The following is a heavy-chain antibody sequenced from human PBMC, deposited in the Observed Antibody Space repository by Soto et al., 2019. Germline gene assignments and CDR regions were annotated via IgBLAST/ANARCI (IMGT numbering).Heavy chain of an antibody. CDR1: GFTFSSYA. CDR2: ISYDGSNK. V-gene: IGHV3-30-3*01. D-gene: IGHD1-26*01. J-gene: IGHJ6*02. Sequence: GGSLRLSCAASGFTFSSYAMHWVRQAPGKGLEWVAVISYDGSNKYYADSVKGRFTISRDNSKNTLYLQMNSLRAEDTAVYYCARVVGATTYYYHGMDVWGQGTTVTVSS. CDR3: ARVVGATTYYYHGMDV.